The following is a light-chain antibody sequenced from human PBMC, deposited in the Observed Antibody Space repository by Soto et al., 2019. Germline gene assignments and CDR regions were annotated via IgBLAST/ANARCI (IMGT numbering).Light chain of an antibody. CDR2: GAS. CDR3: EQYNYWPPIT. Sequence: EIVMTQSPATLSVSPGEIVALSFSASQSVSINLAWYQQKPGQAPSLLIYGASTRAAGVPARFSGSGSGTEFTLTISSLQSEDFAVYYCEQYNYWPPITFGQGTRLEIK. CDR1: QSVSIN. V-gene: IGKV3-15*01. J-gene: IGKJ5*01.